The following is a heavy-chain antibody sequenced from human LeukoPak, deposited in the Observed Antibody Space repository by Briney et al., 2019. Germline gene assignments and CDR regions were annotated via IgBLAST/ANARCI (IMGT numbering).Heavy chain of an antibody. CDR3: ARSHSEGILRFLEWLSPGDY. CDR1: GYTFTSFY. Sequence: ASVKVSCKASGYTFTSFYMHWVRQAPGQGLEWMGIINPSGGSTSYAQKFQGRVTMTRDTSTSAVYMELSSLRSEDTAVYYCARSHSEGILRFLEWLSPGDYWGQGTLVTVSP. CDR2: INPSGGST. V-gene: IGHV1-46*01. D-gene: IGHD3-3*01. J-gene: IGHJ4*02.